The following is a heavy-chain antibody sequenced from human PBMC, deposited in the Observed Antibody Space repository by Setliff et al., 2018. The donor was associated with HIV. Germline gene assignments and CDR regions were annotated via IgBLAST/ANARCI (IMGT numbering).Heavy chain of an antibody. CDR3: AKDRNMYSSSSRYHYYYYMDV. CDR1: GDSFTGYY. CDR2: IYTNGAT. D-gene: IGHD6-6*01. J-gene: IGHJ6*03. Sequence: PSETLSLTCSVSGDSFTGYYWNWIRQSAGKGLEWIGRIYTNGATSYNPSLRSRVTMSVDTSKKQLSLRLTSVSAADTAVYYCAKDRNMYSSSSRYHYYYYMDVWGKGTTVTVSS. V-gene: IGHV4-4*07.